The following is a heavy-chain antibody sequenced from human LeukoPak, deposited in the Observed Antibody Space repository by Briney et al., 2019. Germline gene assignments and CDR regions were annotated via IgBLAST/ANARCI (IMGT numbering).Heavy chain of an antibody. Sequence: SETLSLTCTVSGGSISSYYWSWIRQPPGKGLEWIGYIYYSGSTNYNPSLKSRVTISVDTSKNQFSLKLSSVTAADTAVYYCAREWAHIAVAGTGVLFDPWGQGTLVTVSS. CDR2: IYYSGST. CDR3: AREWAHIAVAGTGVLFDP. D-gene: IGHD6-19*01. V-gene: IGHV4-59*01. CDR1: GGSISSYY. J-gene: IGHJ5*02.